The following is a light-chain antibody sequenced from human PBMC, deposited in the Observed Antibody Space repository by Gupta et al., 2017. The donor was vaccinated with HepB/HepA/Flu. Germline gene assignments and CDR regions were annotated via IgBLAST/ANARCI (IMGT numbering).Light chain of an antibody. CDR2: DVT. CDR3: SSYAVTYVEV. J-gene: IGLJ1*01. Sequence: QSALTQPRSVSGSPGQSVTISCTGTSSDVGSDNHVSWYQQHPGKAPKLMIFDVTKRPSGVPDRFSASKSDNTASPTISGLQAEDEAYYFCSSYAVTYVEVFGTGTKVTVL. CDR1: SSDVGSDNH. V-gene: IGLV2-11*01.